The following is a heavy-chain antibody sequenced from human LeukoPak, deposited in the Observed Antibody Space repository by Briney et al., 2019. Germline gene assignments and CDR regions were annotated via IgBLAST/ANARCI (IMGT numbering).Heavy chain of an antibody. CDR2: ISGDGGST. D-gene: IGHD2-2*01. Sequence: GGSLRLSCAASGFAFDDYAMHWVRQPPGKSLEWVSLISGDGGSTYYADSVKGRFTVSRDNSKNSLYLQMNSLRTEDTALYYCAKDISRNFVVVPAADYWGQGTLVTVSS. J-gene: IGHJ4*02. CDR1: GFAFDDYA. V-gene: IGHV3-43*02. CDR3: AKDISRNFVVVPAADY.